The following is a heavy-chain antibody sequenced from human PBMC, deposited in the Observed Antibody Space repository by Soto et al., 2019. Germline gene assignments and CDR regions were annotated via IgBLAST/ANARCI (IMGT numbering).Heavy chain of an antibody. CDR3: ARERTGTTSMDV. CDR2: MNPNSGNT. V-gene: IGHV1-8*01. Sequence: QVQLLQSGAEVKKPGASVKVTCKASGYTFTSYDINWVRQATGQGLEWMGWMNPNSGNTGFAQKFRGRVTMTRNTSISTAYMELSSLRSEDTAVYYWARERTGTTSMDVWGQGTTVTVSS. J-gene: IGHJ6*02. CDR1: GYTFTSYD. D-gene: IGHD1-1*01.